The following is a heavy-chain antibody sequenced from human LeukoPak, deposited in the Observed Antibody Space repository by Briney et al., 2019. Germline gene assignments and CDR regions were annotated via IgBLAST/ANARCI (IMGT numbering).Heavy chain of an antibody. V-gene: IGHV3-53*01. Sequence: GGSLRLSCAASGFTVSSNYMSWVRQAPGKGLEWVSVIYSGGSTYYADSVKGRFTISRDNSKNTLYLQMNSLRVEDTAVYYCARDHYYGSGSYYNADAFDIWGQGTMVTVSS. D-gene: IGHD3-10*01. CDR2: IYSGGST. CDR3: ARDHYYGSGSYYNADAFDI. J-gene: IGHJ3*02. CDR1: GFTVSSNY.